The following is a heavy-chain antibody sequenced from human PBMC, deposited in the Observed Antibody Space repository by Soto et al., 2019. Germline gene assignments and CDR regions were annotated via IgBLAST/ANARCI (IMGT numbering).Heavy chain of an antibody. CDR2: INAGNGNT. J-gene: IGHJ4*02. Sequence: GASVKVSCKASGYTFTSYAMHCVRQAPGQRLEWMGWINAGNGNTKYSQKFQGRVTITRDTSASTAYMELSSLRSEDTAVYYCARTSSSWFESPFDYWGQGTLVTVSS. V-gene: IGHV1-3*01. CDR3: ARTSSSWFESPFDY. CDR1: GYTFTSYA. D-gene: IGHD6-13*01.